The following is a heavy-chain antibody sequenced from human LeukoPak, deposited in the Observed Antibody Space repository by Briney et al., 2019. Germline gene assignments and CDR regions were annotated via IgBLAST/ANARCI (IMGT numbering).Heavy chain of an antibody. CDR3: AKRDRPCSGDCSAPYYFDY. CDR2: ISSSGRNT. CDR1: GFTFSSYA. Sequence: GGSLRLSCVASGFTFSSYAMSWVRQAPGKGLEWVSSISSSGRNTYYADSVKGRFTISRDNSENTLYLQVSSLRAEDTAVYYCAKRDRPCSGDCSAPYYFDYWGQGTLVTVSS. V-gene: IGHV3-23*01. J-gene: IGHJ4*02. D-gene: IGHD2-21*02.